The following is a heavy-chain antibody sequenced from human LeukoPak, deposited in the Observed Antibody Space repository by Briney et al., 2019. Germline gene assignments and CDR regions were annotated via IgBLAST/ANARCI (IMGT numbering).Heavy chain of an antibody. Sequence: PSETLSLTCVVSGYSISSAYFWGWIRQPPGKGLEWIGSIYYSGSTYYNPSLKSRVTISLGTSKNQFSLRLSSVTAADTAVYYCARGQSSDYWGPGTLVTVSS. D-gene: IGHD6-13*01. CDR1: GYSISSAYF. CDR2: IYYSGST. CDR3: ARGQSSDY. V-gene: IGHV4-38-2*01. J-gene: IGHJ4*02.